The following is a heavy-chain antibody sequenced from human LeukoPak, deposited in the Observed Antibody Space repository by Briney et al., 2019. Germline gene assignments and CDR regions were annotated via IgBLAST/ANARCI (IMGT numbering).Heavy chain of an antibody. CDR2: IYTSGST. CDR1: GGSISSYY. D-gene: IGHD5-18*01. Sequence: NSSETLSLTCTVSGGSISSYYWSWIRQPAGKGLERIGRIYTSGSTNYNPSLKSRVTMSVDTSKNQFSLKLSSVTAADTAVYYCARAGEYSYGAPFDYWGQGTLVTVSS. CDR3: ARAGEYSYGAPFDY. J-gene: IGHJ4*02. V-gene: IGHV4-4*07.